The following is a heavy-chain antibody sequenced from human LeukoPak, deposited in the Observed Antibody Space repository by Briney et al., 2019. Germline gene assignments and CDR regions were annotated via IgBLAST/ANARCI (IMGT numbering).Heavy chain of an antibody. CDR2: ILNTGSA. V-gene: IGHV4-59*01. Sequence: ASETLSLTCTVSGASISSYYWGWIRQPPGKRLEWIGYILNTGSANYNPSLKSRVTISIDTSKNQFSLKLTSVTAADTAVYYCARDKALRNWYFDLWGRGTLATVSS. J-gene: IGHJ2*01. CDR1: GASISSYY. CDR3: ARDKALRNWYFDL.